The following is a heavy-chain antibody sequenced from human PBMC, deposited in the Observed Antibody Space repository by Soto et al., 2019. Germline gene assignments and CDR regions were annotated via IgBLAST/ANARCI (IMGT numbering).Heavy chain of an antibody. CDR3: ARSLLQGAF. D-gene: IGHD3-16*01. Sequence: QVQLVQSGAEVKKPGASVKVSCKASGYIFIHYYIHWVRQAPGQGLEWMAIINPNGGSTNYAQKFQDRVTVTRDTPTSTVSMELNSLGYDDTAVYFCARSLLQGAFWGQGTLVTVSS. J-gene: IGHJ4*02. V-gene: IGHV1-46*01. CDR1: GYIFIHYY. CDR2: INPNGGST.